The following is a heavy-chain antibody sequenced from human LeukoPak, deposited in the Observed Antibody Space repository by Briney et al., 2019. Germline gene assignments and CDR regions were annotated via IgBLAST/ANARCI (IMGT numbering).Heavy chain of an antibody. V-gene: IGHV3-33*01. CDR2: IWYDGSNK. Sequence: GGSLRLSCAASGFTFSSYGMHWVRQAPGKGLEWVAVIWYDGSNKYYADSVKGRFTISRDNSKNTLYLQMNSLRAEDTAVYYCARYYYGSGSSDIDYWGQGTLVTVSS. CDR3: ARYYYGSGSSDIDY. J-gene: IGHJ4*02. D-gene: IGHD3-10*01. CDR1: GFTFSSYG.